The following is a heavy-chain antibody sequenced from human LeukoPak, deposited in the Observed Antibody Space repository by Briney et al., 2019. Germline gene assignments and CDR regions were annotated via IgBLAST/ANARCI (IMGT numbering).Heavy chain of an antibody. J-gene: IGHJ4*02. D-gene: IGHD2/OR15-2a*01. Sequence: GGSLRLSCVASGFTFGAYAMNWVRQAPGEALEWVSSISGSGGNTYYTDSVKGRFTISRDNSKNTLYLQMNSLRAEDTAVYYCARLIASGDDYFDYWGQGTLVTVSS. CDR2: ISGSGGNT. CDR1: GFTFGAYA. V-gene: IGHV3-23*01. CDR3: ARLIASGDDYFDY.